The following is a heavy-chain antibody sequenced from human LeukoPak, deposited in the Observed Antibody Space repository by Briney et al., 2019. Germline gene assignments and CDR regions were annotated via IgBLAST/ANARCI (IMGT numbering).Heavy chain of an antibody. Sequence: TGGSLRLSYAASGFSFSSYAMSWVRQAPGKGLEWVSAISGSGGSTYYADSVKGRFTISRDNSKNTLYLQMNSLRAEDTAVYYCAKASRSFSSGWYSPDYWGQGTLVTVSS. D-gene: IGHD6-19*01. J-gene: IGHJ4*02. CDR2: ISGSGGST. V-gene: IGHV3-23*01. CDR1: GFSFSSYA. CDR3: AKASRSFSSGWYSPDY.